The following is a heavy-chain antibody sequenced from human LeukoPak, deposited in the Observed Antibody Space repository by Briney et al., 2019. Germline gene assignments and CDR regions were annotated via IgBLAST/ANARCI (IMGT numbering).Heavy chain of an antibody. CDR3: AIACGMDV. V-gene: IGHV3-7*01. Sequence: PGGSLRLSCAASAFKIGSYWMTWVRQPQGKGLEWVANIKNDGSDKFYVDSVKGRFTICRDNAKKSLYLEMNSLRVEDTAVYYCAIACGMDVWGQGTTVTV. CDR2: IKNDGSDK. CDR1: AFKIGSYW. J-gene: IGHJ6*02.